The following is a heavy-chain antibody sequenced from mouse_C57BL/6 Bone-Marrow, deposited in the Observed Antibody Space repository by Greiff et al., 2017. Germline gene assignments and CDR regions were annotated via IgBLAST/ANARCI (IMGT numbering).Heavy chain of an antibody. CDR1: GFPFSDYG. J-gene: IGHJ2*01. CDR2: ISSGSGAI. D-gene: IGHD2-5*01. CDR3: ARTYYSNYGYFDY. Sequence: EVKLMESGGGLVKPGGSLKLSCAASGFPFSDYGMHWVRQAPEKGLEWVAYISSGSGAIYYADTVKGGFTISRDNAKNTLFLQMTSLRSEDTAMFYCARTYYSNYGYFDYWGQGTTLTVSS. V-gene: IGHV5-17*01.